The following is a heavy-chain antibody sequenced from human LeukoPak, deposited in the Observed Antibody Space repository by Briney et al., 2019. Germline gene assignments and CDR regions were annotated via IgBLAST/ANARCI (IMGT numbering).Heavy chain of an antibody. D-gene: IGHD5-18*01. V-gene: IGHV4-59*01. Sequence: SSETLSLTCTVSGGSISSYYWSWIRQPPGKGLEWIGYIYYNGNTNYNPSFKSRVTVSIDTSKNQFSLKLSSVTAADTAIYYCARETRGYSYGALGPWGQGTLVTVSS. CDR2: IYYNGNT. J-gene: IGHJ5*02. CDR3: ARETRGYSYGALGP. CDR1: GGSISSYY.